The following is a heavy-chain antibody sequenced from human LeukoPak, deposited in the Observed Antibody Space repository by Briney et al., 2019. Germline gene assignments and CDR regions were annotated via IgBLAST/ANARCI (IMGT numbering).Heavy chain of an antibody. CDR2: IWYDGTDT. Sequence: GGSLRLSCAASGFSFSYYGMHWVRQAPGKGLEWVALIWYDGTDTYYADSVMGRFTISRDDSKNTVYLQMNSLRAEDTTFYYCARGFLDFDFWGHGTLVTVSS. D-gene: IGHD3-3*01. V-gene: IGHV3-33*08. CDR3: ARGFLDFDF. CDR1: GFSFSYYG. J-gene: IGHJ4*01.